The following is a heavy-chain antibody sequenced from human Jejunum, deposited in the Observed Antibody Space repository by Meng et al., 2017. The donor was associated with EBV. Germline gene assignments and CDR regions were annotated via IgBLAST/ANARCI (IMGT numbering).Heavy chain of an antibody. CDR2: IYHCGGT. CDR1: GCAISDEDW. D-gene: IGHD3-22*01. CDR3: AGNGYYALEY. V-gene: IGHV4-4*02. Sequence: HVQLQEEGPVLADSSGSLSFPCVVSGCAISDEDWSSWVRQPPGKGLECLGEIYHCGGTNYNPSLESRVTISVDKSKNQFSLKLNSVTVADTAVYYCAGNGYYALEYWGPGILVTVSS. J-gene: IGHJ4*02.